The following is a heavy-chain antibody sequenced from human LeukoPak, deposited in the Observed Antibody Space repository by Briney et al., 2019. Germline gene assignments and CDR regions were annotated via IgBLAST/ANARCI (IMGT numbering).Heavy chain of an antibody. V-gene: IGHV3-74*01. CDR1: GFTFSRYW. Sequence: GGSLRLSCAASGFTFSRYWMHWVRQAPGKGLVWVSRINSDGSSTRYADSVKGRFTISRDTSKNTVSLQMNSLRAEDTAVYYCAGDKTTGGWYEFDYWGQGTLVTVSS. CDR2: INSDGSST. J-gene: IGHJ4*02. CDR3: AGDKTTGGWYEFDY. D-gene: IGHD6-19*01.